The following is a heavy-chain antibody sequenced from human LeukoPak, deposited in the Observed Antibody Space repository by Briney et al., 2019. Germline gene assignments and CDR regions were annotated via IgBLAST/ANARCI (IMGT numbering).Heavy chain of an antibody. CDR2: ISWNSGSI. CDR1: GFTFDDYA. J-gene: IGHJ6*02. Sequence: GGSLRLSCAASGFTFDDYAMHWVRQAPGKGLEWVSGISWNSGSIGYADSVKGRFTISRDHAKNSLYLQLNSLRAEDAALYYCAKSAGAGTPSYGMDVWGQGTTVTVSS. CDR3: AKSAGAGTPSYGMDV. V-gene: IGHV3-9*01. D-gene: IGHD6-19*01.